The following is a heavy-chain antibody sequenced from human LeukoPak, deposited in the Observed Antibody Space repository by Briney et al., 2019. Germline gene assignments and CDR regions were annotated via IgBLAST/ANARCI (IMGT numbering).Heavy chain of an antibody. V-gene: IGHV3-7*01. CDR3: ARDRYTYSSSWFPYYFDY. Sequence: GGSLRLSCAASGFTFSSYWMSWVRQAPGKGLEWVANIKQDGSEKYYVDSVKGRFTISRDNAKNSLYLQMNSLRAEDTAVYYCARDRYTYSSSWFPYYFDYWGQGTLVTVSS. D-gene: IGHD6-13*01. CDR1: GFTFSSYW. J-gene: IGHJ4*02. CDR2: IKQDGSEK.